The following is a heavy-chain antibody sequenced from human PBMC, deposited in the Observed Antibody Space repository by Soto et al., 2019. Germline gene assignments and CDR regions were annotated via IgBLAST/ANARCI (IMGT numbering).Heavy chain of an antibody. J-gene: IGHJ6*02. Sequence: QVQLVQSGAEVKKPGSSVKVSCKASGGTFSSYTISWVRQAPGQGLEWMGRIIPILGIANYAQKFQGRVTITAHKAASAAYTELSTLSSEDTAVYDCESCGEREYGMDVWGQGTTVTVSS. CDR3: ESCGEREYGMDV. D-gene: IGHD1-1*01. CDR1: GGTFSSYT. V-gene: IGHV1-69*02. CDR2: IIPILGIA.